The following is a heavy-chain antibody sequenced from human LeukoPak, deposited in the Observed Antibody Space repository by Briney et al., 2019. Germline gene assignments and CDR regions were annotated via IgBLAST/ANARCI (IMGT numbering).Heavy chain of an antibody. J-gene: IGHJ4*02. Sequence: GGSLRLSCTASGFTFSSYAMSWVRQASGKGLEWVSAIGTSGETTYYANSVKGRFTISRDSFKNTLYLQMSSLRAEDTAVYYCVKDRLNYGSGDFDHWGQGTQVTVSS. V-gene: IGHV3-23*01. CDR2: IGTSGETT. CDR3: VKDRLNYGSGDFDH. D-gene: IGHD3-10*01. CDR1: GFTFSSYA.